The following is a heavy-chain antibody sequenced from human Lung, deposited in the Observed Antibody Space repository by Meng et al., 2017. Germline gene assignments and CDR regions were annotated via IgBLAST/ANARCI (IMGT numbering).Heavy chain of an antibody. Sequence: ASVKVSCEPSGYSFTAYYIHWVRQAPGQGLEWLGHINPNSGDTLYAQKFQGRVSMTGDTSISTAYVELSSLRSDDTAVYYCVRDENISLGKLFGDYWGQGTMVTVSS. CDR3: VRDENISLGKLFGDY. V-gene: IGHV1-2*06. D-gene: IGHD2-21*01. CDR1: GYSFTAYY. J-gene: IGHJ4*01. CDR2: INPNSGDT.